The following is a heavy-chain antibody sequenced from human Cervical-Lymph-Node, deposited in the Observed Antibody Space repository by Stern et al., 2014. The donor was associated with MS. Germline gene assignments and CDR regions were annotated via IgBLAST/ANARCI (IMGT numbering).Heavy chain of an antibody. J-gene: IGHJ4*02. CDR2: LNPDGSQK. CDR1: GVPFSRYW. Sequence: EVQLEESEGGLVQPGGSLTLSFVASGVPFSRYWLSWVRQPPGKGLEGVASLNPDGSQKNDVDSVKGRFTISRDNAKNSLYLQMNTLRAEDTAIYYCAREYNWGQGTLVTVSS. CDR3: AREYN. D-gene: IGHD5-24*01. V-gene: IGHV3-7*01.